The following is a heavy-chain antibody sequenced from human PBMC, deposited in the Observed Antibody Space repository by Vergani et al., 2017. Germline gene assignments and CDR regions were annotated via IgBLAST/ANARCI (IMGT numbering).Heavy chain of an antibody. CDR1: GGSISSGSYY. Sequence: QVQLQESGPGLVKPSQTLSLTCTVSGGSISSGSYYWSWIRQPAGKGLEWIGRIYTSGSTNYNPSLKSRVTISVDTSKNQFSLKLSSVTAADTAVYYCASGESSGYPLDYWGQGTLVTVSS. CDR3: ASGESSGYPLDY. J-gene: IGHJ4*02. D-gene: IGHD3-22*01. V-gene: IGHV4-61*02. CDR2: IYTSGST.